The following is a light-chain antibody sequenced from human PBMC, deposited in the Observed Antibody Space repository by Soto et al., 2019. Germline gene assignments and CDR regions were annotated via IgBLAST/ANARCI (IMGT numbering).Light chain of an antibody. CDR3: GTWDNSLSAGV. CDR2: DND. V-gene: IGLV1-51*01. J-gene: IGLJ3*02. Sequence: QSVLTQPPSVSAAPGQKVTISCSGSTSNIGDNYVSWYQQLPGAAPKVLIYDNDKRLSGIPDRFSGSKSGTSATLGITGLQTGDEADYYCGTWDNSLSAGVFGGGTQLPV. CDR1: TSNIGDNY.